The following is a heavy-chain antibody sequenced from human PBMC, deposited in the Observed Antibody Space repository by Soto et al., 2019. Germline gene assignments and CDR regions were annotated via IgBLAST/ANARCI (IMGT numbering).Heavy chain of an antibody. D-gene: IGHD3-16*01. CDR2: INSDGKWT. V-gene: IGHV3-74*03. Sequence: GGSLRLSCAASGFTFRNYWMHWVRQPPGQGLVWLSQINSDGKWTTYADSVKGRFTISRDNAQNTLYLQMNSLRAEDTAVYYCVRDEFGLGIDYWGLGTLVTSPQ. CDR3: VRDEFGLGIDY. CDR1: GFTFRNYW. J-gene: IGHJ4*02.